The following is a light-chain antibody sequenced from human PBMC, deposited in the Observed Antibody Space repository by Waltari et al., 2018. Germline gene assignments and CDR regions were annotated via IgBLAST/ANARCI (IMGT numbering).Light chain of an antibody. CDR3: QQYDISPLT. Sequence: EIVLTQSPGTLSLSPGERATISCRASQTVRTTYLAWYQQKPGQAPTLLIDGASSRVTGIPDSFSGSGSGTDFSLTISSLEPEDFAVYYCQQYDISPLTFGGGTKVEIK. V-gene: IGKV3-20*01. CDR1: QTVRTTY. CDR2: GAS. J-gene: IGKJ4*01.